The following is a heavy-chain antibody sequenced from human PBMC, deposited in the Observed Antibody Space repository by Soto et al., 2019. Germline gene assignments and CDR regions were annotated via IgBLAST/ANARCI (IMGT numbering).Heavy chain of an antibody. J-gene: IGHJ4*01. CDR1: GFIFSNAW. CDR2: VKSKTDGGTT. D-gene: IGHD4-17*01. V-gene: IGHV3-15*07. CDR3: TTDSYMTNIIVRFDY. Sequence: GGSLRLSCAASGFIFSNAWINWVRQAPGKGLEWVGRVKSKTDGGTTDFAAPVKGRFAISRDDSKNMVYLEMNSLKTEDTAIYSCTTDSYMTNIIVRFDYWGHGTRVTVSS.